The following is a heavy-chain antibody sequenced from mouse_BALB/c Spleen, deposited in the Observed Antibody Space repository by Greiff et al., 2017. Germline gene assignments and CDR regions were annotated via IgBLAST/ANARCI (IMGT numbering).Heavy chain of an antibody. V-gene: IGHV3-8*02. D-gene: IGHD2-4*01. CDR2: ISYSGST. CDR3: ARRGYDYAYAMDY. J-gene: IGHJ4*01. Sequence: EVQLVESGPSLVKPSQTLSLTCSVTGDSITSGYWNWIRKFPGNKLEYMGYISYSGSTYYNPSLKSRISITRDTSKNQYYLQLNSVTTEDTATYYCARRGYDYAYAMDYWGQGTSVTVSS. CDR1: GDSITSGY.